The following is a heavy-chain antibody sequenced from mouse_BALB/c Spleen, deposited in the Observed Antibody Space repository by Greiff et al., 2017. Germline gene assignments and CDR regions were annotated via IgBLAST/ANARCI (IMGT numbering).Heavy chain of an antibody. D-gene: IGHD2-3*01. CDR2: IWAGGST. CDR3: ARVYDGYYVWYFDV. CDR1: GFSLTSYG. J-gene: IGHJ1*01. Sequence: VKLMESGPGLVAPSQSLSITCTVSGFSLTSYGVHWVRQPPGKGLEWLGVIWAGGSTNYNSALMSRLSISKDNSKSQVFLKMNSLQTDDTAMYYCARVYDGYYVWYFDVWGAGTTVTVSS. V-gene: IGHV2-9*02.